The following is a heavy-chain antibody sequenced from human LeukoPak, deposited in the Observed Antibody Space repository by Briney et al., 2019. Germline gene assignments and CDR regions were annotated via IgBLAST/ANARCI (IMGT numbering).Heavy chain of an antibody. V-gene: IGHV4-59*11. J-gene: IGHJ4*02. D-gene: IGHD3-10*01. CDR3: ARGAGSY. CDR2: IYYSGST. Sequence: PSETLSLTCTVSGGSISSHYWSWIRQPPGKGLGWIGYIYYSGSTNYNPSLKSRVTISVDTSKNQFSLKLSSVTAADTAVYYCARGAGSYWGQGTLVTVSS. CDR1: GGSISSHY.